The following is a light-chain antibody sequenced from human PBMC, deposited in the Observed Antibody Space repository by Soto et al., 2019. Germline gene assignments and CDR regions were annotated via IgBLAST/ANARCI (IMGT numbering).Light chain of an antibody. CDR2: DVS. V-gene: IGLV2-11*01. Sequence: QSALTQPRSVSGSPGQSVTISCTGTSSDVGGYNYVSWYQQHSGKAPKLMIYDVSKWPSGVPDRFSGSKSGNTASLTISGLQAEDEADYYCCSYAGSYTYVFVTGTKVTVL. CDR1: SSDVGGYNY. CDR3: CSYAGSYTYV. J-gene: IGLJ1*01.